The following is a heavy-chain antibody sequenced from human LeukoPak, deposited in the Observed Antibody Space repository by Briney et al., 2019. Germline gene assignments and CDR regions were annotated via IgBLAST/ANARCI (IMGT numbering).Heavy chain of an antibody. J-gene: IGHJ4*02. CDR1: GGSISSYY. CDR3: AKDLKVTSRPYYFDY. V-gene: IGHV4-4*07. D-gene: IGHD3-16*01. CDR2: IYTSGFT. Sequence: SETLSLTCTVSGGSISSYYWSWIRQPAGKGLEWIGRIYTSGFTNYNPSLKSRVTMSVDTSKNQFSLKLSSVTAADTAVYYCAKDLKVTSRPYYFDYWGQGTLVTVSS.